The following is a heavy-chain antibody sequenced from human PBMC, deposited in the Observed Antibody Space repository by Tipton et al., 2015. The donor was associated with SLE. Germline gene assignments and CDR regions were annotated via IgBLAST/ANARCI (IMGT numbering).Heavy chain of an antibody. CDR2: MYFSGVT. CDR1: GGSITTSY. CDR3: ARGNFYDRFDY. J-gene: IGHJ4*02. V-gene: IGHV4-4*07. Sequence: TLSLTCTVSGGSITTSYWSWIRQPVGKGLEWIGRMYFSGVTDYNPSLKSRLAMSIDTSRNQFSLRLNSVTAADTAVYYCARGNFYDRFDYWGQGTLATVSS. D-gene: IGHD3-22*01.